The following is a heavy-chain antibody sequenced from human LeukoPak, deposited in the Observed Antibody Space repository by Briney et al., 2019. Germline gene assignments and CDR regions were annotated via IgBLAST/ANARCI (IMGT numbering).Heavy chain of an antibody. CDR3: ASPGGYFDWLPFGY. Sequence: SETLSLTCTVSGGSISSGYYYWNWIRQPAGKGLEWIGRIYASGSTNYNPSLKSRVTISVDTSKNQFSLKLSSVTAADTAVYYCASPGGYFDWLPFGYWGQGTLVTVSS. V-gene: IGHV4-61*02. CDR1: GGSISSGYYY. J-gene: IGHJ4*02. D-gene: IGHD3-9*01. CDR2: IYASGST.